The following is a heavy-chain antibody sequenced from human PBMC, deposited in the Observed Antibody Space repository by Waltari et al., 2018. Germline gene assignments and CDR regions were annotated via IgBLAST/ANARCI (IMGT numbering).Heavy chain of an antibody. J-gene: IGHJ4*02. CDR1: GGSFSGYS. CDR2: INHSGST. Sequence: QVQLQQWGAGLLKPSETLSLTCAVYGGSFSGYSWSWIRQPPGKGLEWIGEINHSGSTDYNPSLNGRITISVDTSKNQFSLKLSSVTAADTAMYYCARKAGFVRPSYYFKYWCLGTLVTVSS. V-gene: IGHV4-34*01. D-gene: IGHD2-21*01. CDR3: ARKAGFVRPSYYFKY.